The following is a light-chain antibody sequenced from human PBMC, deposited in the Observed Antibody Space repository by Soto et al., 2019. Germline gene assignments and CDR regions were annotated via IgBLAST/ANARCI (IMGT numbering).Light chain of an antibody. CDR1: QSVSSN. CDR3: EQYNNWTT. V-gene: IGKV3-15*01. CDR2: GAS. J-gene: IGKJ2*01. Sequence: EIVMTQSPATLSVSPGERATLSCRASQSVSSNLAWYQQNPGQAPRLLIYGASTRATGIPARFSGSGSGTEFTLTISSLQSEDFAVYYCEQYNNWTTFGQGTKLEIK.